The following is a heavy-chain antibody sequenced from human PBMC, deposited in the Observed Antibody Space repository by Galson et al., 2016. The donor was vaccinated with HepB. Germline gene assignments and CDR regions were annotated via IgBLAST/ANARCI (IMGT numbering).Heavy chain of an antibody. D-gene: IGHD1-20*01. V-gene: IGHV1-69*13. CDR3: ARVPVLLERQLEYYYDLDV. J-gene: IGHJ6*02. Sequence: SVKVSCKASGGTFINSAISWVRQAPGQGLEWMGGFIPIFGTPNYAQKFQGRVSITADESTTTAYMELSSLRSEDTAVYYCARVPVLLERQLEYYYDLDVWGQGTTVTVSS. CDR1: GGTFINSA. CDR2: FIPIFGTP.